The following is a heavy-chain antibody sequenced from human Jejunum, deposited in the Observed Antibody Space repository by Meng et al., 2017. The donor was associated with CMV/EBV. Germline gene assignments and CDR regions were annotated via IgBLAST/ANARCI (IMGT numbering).Heavy chain of an antibody. CDR2: ISGSSGST. CDR1: GFTFSRYA. D-gene: IGHD1-26*01. CDR3: AKDEGVGTTSRFDS. V-gene: IGHV3-23*01. Sequence: GFTFSRYAMSWVRQAPGKGLEWVSGISGSSGSTYYADSVKGRFTISRDNSKNTLYLQMNSLRAEDTAVYYCAKDEGVGTTSRFDSWGQGTLVTVSS. J-gene: IGHJ4*02.